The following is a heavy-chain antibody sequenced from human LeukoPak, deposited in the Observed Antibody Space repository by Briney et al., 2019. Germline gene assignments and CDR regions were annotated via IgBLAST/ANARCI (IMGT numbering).Heavy chain of an antibody. J-gene: IGHJ4*02. D-gene: IGHD6-19*01. CDR1: GGSISSGSYY. CDR3: VRQWLV. Sequence: SQTLSLTCTVSGGSISSGSYYWSWIRQPAGKGLEWIGCIYTSGSTNYNPSLKSRVTISVDTSKNQFSLKLSSVTAADTAVYYCVRQWLVWGQGTLVTVSS. CDR2: IYTSGST. V-gene: IGHV4-61*02.